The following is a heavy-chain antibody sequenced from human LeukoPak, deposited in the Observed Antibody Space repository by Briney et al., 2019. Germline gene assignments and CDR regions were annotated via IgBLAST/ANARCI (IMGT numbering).Heavy chain of an antibody. CDR3: ARSGYYFDY. V-gene: IGHV4-59*01. Sequence: PSETLSLTCTVSGGSISSYYWSWIRQPPGKGLEWIGYIYYSGSTNYNPSLKSRVTISVDTSKNQFSLKLSSVTAADTAVYHCARSGYYFDYWGQGTLVTVSS. J-gene: IGHJ4*02. CDR2: IYYSGST. D-gene: IGHD3-22*01. CDR1: GGSISSYY.